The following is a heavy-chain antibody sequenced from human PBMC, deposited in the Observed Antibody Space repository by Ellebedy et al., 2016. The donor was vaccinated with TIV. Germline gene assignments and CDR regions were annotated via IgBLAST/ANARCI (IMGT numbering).Heavy chain of an antibody. CDR2: IYNGAT. J-gene: IGHJ4*02. CDR1: GFTFGPNA. D-gene: IGHD3-3*01. V-gene: IGHV3-23*03. CDR3: AKDLQYWSAADH. Sequence: GESLKISCTASGFTFGPNAMSWVRQAPGKGLEWVSGIYNGATHYADSVKGRFTISRDNSKNTLYLQMTSLRAEDTALYYCAKDLQYWSAADHWGQGTLVTVSS.